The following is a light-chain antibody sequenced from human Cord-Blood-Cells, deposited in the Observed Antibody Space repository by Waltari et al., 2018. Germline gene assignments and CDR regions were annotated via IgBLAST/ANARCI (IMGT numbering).Light chain of an antibody. J-gene: IGLJ3*02. CDR1: SGSVSNSYY. CDR3: VLYMGSGIWV. Sequence: QTVVTQEPSFSVSPGGTVTLTGGLSSGSVSNSYYPSWYQQTPGQAPRTRTYSANPPSAGPPDRVSGSVLGNKAALTISGAQADDESDYCCVLYMGSGIWVFGVGTKLTVL. CDR2: SAN. V-gene: IGLV8-61*01.